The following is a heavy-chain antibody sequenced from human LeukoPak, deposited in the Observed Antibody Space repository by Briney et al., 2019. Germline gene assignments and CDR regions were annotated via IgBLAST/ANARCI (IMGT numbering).Heavy chain of an antibody. CDR3: ARGYCSQPSCYAGGSFDI. Sequence: SETLSLTCAVNGASLSSYYWSWIRQPPGKGLEWIGYIYYSGSTNYNPSLKSRVTISVDTSKNQFSLKLSSVTAADTAVYYCARGYCSQPSCYAGGSFDIWGRGTMVTVSS. CDR1: GASLSSYY. CDR2: IYYSGST. V-gene: IGHV4-59*01. D-gene: IGHD2-2*01. J-gene: IGHJ3*02.